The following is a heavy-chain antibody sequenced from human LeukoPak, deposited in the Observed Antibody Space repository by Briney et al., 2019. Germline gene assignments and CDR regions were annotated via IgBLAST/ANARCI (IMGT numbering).Heavy chain of an antibody. CDR2: IYPGDSDT. V-gene: IGHV5-51*01. J-gene: IGHJ4*02. D-gene: IGHD2-15*01. Sequence: GESLKISCKGSGYSFTTYWIGWVRQMPGKGLEWMGIIYPGDSDTRYSPPFQGQVTISADESISTAYLKWSSLKASDSAMYYCARVRDCSGGSCYSFHYWGQGTLVTVSS. CDR3: ARVRDCSGGSCYSFHY. CDR1: GYSFTTYW.